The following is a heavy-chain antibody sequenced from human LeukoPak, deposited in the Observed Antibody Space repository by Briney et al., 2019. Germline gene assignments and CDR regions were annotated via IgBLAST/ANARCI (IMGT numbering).Heavy chain of an antibody. CDR2: INHSGST. Sequence: SETLSLTCAVYGGSFSGYYWSWIRQPPGKGLEWIGEINHSGSTNYNPSLKSRVTISVDTSRNQFSLKLSSVTAADTAVYYCARERRDVPRVKRDFDIWGQGTMVTVSS. J-gene: IGHJ3*02. CDR1: GGSFSGYY. CDR3: ARERRDVPRVKRDFDI. V-gene: IGHV4-34*01.